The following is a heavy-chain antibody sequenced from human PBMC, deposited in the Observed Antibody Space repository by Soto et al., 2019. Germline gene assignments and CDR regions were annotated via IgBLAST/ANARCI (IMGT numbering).Heavy chain of an antibody. CDR1: GFSLSTSGVG. Sequence: QITVKESGPKLVKPSQTLTLTCAFSGFSLSTSGVGVGWVRQPPGKAPEWLALIYWDDDKRYRPSLKSRLSSTTDTSKYQVVFTMTNMDPVDTATYYCGHQDTNNNNYYVDRWGRGTLVTVSS. V-gene: IGHV2-5*02. CDR2: IYWDDDK. D-gene: IGHD4-4*01. CDR3: GHQDTNNNNYYVDR. J-gene: IGHJ2*01.